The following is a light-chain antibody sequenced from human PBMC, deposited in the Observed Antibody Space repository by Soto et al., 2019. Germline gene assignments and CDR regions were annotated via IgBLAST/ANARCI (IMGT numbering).Light chain of an antibody. CDR2: KVS. Sequence: IQMTQSPSTLSASVGDRVTITCRASQRIDTWLSWYQQKPGKAPKVLIYKVSNLESGDPSRFSGSGSGTEFTLTSSCLQADDFAMYYGQQYKSSWTFGQGTKVDIK. V-gene: IGKV1-5*03. J-gene: IGKJ1*01. CDR3: QQYKSSWT. CDR1: QRIDTW.